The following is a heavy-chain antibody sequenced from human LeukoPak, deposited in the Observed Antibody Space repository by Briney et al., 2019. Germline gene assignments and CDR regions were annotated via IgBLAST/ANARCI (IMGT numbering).Heavy chain of an antibody. J-gene: IGHJ4*02. CDR2: ISYDGSNK. CDR1: GFTFSSYA. CDR3: ATNSRDGYKRDYFDY. Sequence: GRSLRLSCAASGFTFSSYAMHWVRQAPGKGLEWVAVISYDGSNKYYADSVKGRFTISRDNFKNTLYLQMNSLRAEDTAVYYCATNSRDGYKRDYFDYWGQGTLVTVSS. D-gene: IGHD5-24*01. V-gene: IGHV3-30-3*01.